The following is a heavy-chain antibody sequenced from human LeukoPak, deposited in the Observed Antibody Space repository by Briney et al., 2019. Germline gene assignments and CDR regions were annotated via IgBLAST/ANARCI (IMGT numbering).Heavy chain of an antibody. J-gene: IGHJ5*02. D-gene: IGHD3-10*01. CDR1: GGSVSSGTYY. CDR2: IHYSGST. CDR3: ARIFGSGPGEYTWFDL. Sequence: SETLSLTCNVSGGSVSSGTYYWYWIRQPPGKGLEQIGYIHYSGSTNYNPSLKTRVTISVDTSKNQFSLKPSSVTAADTAVYYCARIFGSGPGEYTWFDLWGQGTLVTVSS. V-gene: IGHV4-61*01.